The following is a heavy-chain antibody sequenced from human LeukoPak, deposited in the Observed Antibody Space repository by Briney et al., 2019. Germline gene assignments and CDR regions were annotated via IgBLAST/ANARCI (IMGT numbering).Heavy chain of an antibody. CDR1: GFTFSSYA. D-gene: IGHD6-19*01. V-gene: IGHV3-30-3*01. CDR3: ARERGYSSGWFGGYFDY. J-gene: IGHJ4*02. Sequence: GRSLRLSCAASGFTFSSYAMHWVRQAPGKRLEWVAVISYDGSNKYYADSVKGRFTISRDNSKNTLYLQMNSLRAEDTAVYYCARERGYSSGWFGGYFDYWGQGTLVTVSS. CDR2: ISYDGSNK.